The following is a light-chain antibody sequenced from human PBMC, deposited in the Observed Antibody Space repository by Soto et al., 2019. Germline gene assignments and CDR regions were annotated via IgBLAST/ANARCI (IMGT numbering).Light chain of an antibody. Sequence: SSELTQPPSVSVCPGQTASITCSGDKLGDKYACWYQQKPGQSPVLVIYQDSKRPSGIPERFSGSKSGNTATLTISGTQAMDEADYYCQAWDSSTPVVFGGGTKLTVL. V-gene: IGLV3-1*01. J-gene: IGLJ2*01. CDR2: QDS. CDR1: KLGDKY. CDR3: QAWDSSTPVV.